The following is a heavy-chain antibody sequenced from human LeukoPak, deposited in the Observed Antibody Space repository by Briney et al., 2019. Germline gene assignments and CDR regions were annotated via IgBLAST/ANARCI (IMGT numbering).Heavy chain of an antibody. CDR1: GITFSSYA. J-gene: IGHJ4*02. CDR2: INGGADST. CDR3: AKWGAKSGNYRVVDC. V-gene: IGHV3-23*01. Sequence: PGGSRRLSWVASGITFSSYAMSWVRQAPGKGLEWVAAINGGADSTYYADSVKGRFTISRDNSKNTLFLQMNSLRVEDTDVYYCAKWGAKSGNYRVVDCWGRGTLVNVSS. D-gene: IGHD3-10*01.